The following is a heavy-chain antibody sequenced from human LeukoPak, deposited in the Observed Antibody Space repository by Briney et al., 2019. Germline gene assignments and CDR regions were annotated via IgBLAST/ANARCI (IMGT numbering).Heavy chain of an antibody. V-gene: IGHV3-21*01. Sequence: KSGGSLGLSCAASGFTFSSYSMNWVRQAPGKGLEWVSSISSSSSYIYYADSVKGRFTISRDNAKNSLYLQMNSLRAEDTAVYYCARSAYSGSYLGKVFDYWGQGTLVTVSS. CDR2: ISSSSSYI. CDR3: ARSAYSGSYLGKVFDY. J-gene: IGHJ4*02. CDR1: GFTFSSYS. D-gene: IGHD1-26*01.